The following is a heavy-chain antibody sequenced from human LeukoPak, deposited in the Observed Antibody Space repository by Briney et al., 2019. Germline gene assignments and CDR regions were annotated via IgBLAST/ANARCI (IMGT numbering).Heavy chain of an antibody. V-gene: IGHV4-34*01. CDR3: ARGPDSSGYTNYFDY. CDR1: GGSFSGYY. J-gene: IGHJ4*02. CDR2: INHSGST. Sequence: SETLSLTCAVYGGSFSGYYCSWIRQPPGKGLEWIGEINHSGSTNYNPSLKSRVTISVDTSKTQFSLKLSSVTAADTAVYYCARGPDSSGYTNYFDYWGQGTLVTVSS. D-gene: IGHD3-22*01.